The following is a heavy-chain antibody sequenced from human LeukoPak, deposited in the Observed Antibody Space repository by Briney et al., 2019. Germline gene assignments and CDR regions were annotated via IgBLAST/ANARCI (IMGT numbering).Heavy chain of an antibody. CDR1: GGTFRTYA. V-gene: IGHV1-69*13. Sequence: SVKVSCKASGGTFRTYAISWVRQAPGQGLEWMGGITPIFGTANYAQKFQGRVTITADESTSAAYMELSSLRSEDTAVYYCARDFSSWYERPHTGFDYWGQGTLVTVSS. CDR3: ARDFSSWYERPHTGFDY. J-gene: IGHJ4*02. CDR2: ITPIFGTA. D-gene: IGHD6-13*01.